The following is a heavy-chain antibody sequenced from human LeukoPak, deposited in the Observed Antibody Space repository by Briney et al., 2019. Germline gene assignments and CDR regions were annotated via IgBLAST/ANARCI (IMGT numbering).Heavy chain of an antibody. J-gene: IGHJ4*02. CDR2: INEDGSEK. CDR1: GFTFSTRW. Sequence: GGSLRLSCAASGFTFSTRWMSWVRQAPGKGLEWVANINEDGSEKNYVESLKGRFTISRDNAKNSLYLQMNSLRAEDTALYYCARGYYDSSGLIDYWGQGTLVTVSS. CDR3: ARGYYDSSGLIDY. V-gene: IGHV3-7*01. D-gene: IGHD3-22*01.